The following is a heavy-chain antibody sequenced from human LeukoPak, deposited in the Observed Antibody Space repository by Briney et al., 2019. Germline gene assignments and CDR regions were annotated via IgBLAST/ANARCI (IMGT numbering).Heavy chain of an antibody. Sequence: SETLSLTCTVSGGSISSSSYYWGWIRQPPGKGLEWIGSIYYSGSTYYNPSLKSRVTISVDTSKNQFSLKLSSVTAADTAVYYCARHGDVQSGSYYVDYWGQGTLVTVSS. V-gene: IGHV4-39*01. CDR3: ARHGDVQSGSYYVDY. CDR2: IYYSGST. CDR1: GGSISSSSYY. D-gene: IGHD1-26*01. J-gene: IGHJ4*02.